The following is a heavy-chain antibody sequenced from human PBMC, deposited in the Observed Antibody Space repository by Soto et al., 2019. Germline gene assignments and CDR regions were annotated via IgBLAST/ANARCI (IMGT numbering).Heavy chain of an antibody. CDR3: ATSLVTSRTRVDY. CDR2: IYYTGST. D-gene: IGHD1-26*01. CDR1: GGSIYTGGFY. Sequence: QVQLQESGPGLVKPSQTLSLTCTVSGGSIYTGGFYWSWIRQLPGKGLEWLGYIYYTGSTQYTPSLRSRLTISTDTSDNQFSLRLTSVTAADTAVYYCATSLVTSRTRVDYVGQGTLVTVSS. V-gene: IGHV4-31*03. J-gene: IGHJ4*02.